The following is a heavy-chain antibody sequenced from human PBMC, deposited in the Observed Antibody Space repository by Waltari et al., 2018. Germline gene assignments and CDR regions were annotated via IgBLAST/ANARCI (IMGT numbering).Heavy chain of an antibody. CDR1: GLTFSNYA. J-gene: IGHJ4*02. CDR2: ITANGDDT. CDR3: ARDPWRGVGARFDY. Sequence: EVQLLESGGGLVQPGGSLRLSCAASGLTFSNYAMSWVRQAPGKGLEGVSLITANGDDTYYADSVKGRFTISRDNAKNSLYLQMNSLRAEDTAVYYCARDPWRGVGARFDYWGQGTLVTVSS. D-gene: IGHD1-26*01. V-gene: IGHV3-23*01.